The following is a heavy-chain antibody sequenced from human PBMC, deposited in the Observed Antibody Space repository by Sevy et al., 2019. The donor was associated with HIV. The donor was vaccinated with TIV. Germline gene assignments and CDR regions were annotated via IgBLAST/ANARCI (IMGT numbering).Heavy chain of an antibody. CDR3: ARDKPQGVVVLPGSMWGGIDY. D-gene: IGHD2-2*01. Sequence: ASVKVSCRASGYTFRNYGISWVRQAPGQGLEWLGWISAYTGDTDFAQMVKARVTLTSDTSTNTAYLELRSLRSDDTAVYYCARDKPQGVVVLPGSMWGGIDYWGQGTLVIVSS. CDR2: ISAYTGDT. J-gene: IGHJ4*02. CDR1: GYTFRNYG. V-gene: IGHV1-18*01.